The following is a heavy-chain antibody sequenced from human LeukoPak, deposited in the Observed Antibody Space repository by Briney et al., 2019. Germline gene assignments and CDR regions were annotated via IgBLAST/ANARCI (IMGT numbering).Heavy chain of an antibody. Sequence: GGSLRLSCVTSGFTFSRSWMSWVRQSPEKGLEWVANIKEDGSEEYYVDSVKGRFAISRDNADNTLYLQMNSPRAEDTAVYYCVRDASYAADFWGYWGQGALVTVSS. CDR3: VRDASYAADFWGY. J-gene: IGHJ4*02. V-gene: IGHV3-7*01. CDR2: IKEDGSEE. D-gene: IGHD3-16*01. CDR1: GFTFSRSW.